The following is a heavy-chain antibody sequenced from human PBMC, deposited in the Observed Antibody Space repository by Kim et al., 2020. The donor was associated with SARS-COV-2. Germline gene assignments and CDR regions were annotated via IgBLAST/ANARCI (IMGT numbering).Heavy chain of an antibody. CDR1: GFSFSIYW. V-gene: IGHV3-7*01. J-gene: IGHJ2*01. CDR3: ASPLWRVGTLVAEAHF. Sequence: GGSLRLSCATSGFSFSIYWMTWVRQAPGKGLEWVANINQGGSEKHYVDSVKGRFTISRDNAEKSLHLQMNSLRGEDTAVYYCASPLWRVGTLVAEAHFWG. D-gene: IGHD5-12*01. CDR2: INQGGSEK.